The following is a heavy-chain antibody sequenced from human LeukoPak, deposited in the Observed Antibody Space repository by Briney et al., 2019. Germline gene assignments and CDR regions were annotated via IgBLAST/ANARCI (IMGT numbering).Heavy chain of an antibody. CDR1: GGSFSDYY. CDR2: INHSGST. J-gene: IGHJ4*02. V-gene: IGHV4-34*01. Sequence: SETLSLTCAAYGGSFSDYYWSWIRQPPGKGLEWIGEINHSGSTNSNPSLKSRVTISVDTSKNQFSLKLSSVTAADTAVYYCARARPFGGYFDLWGQGTLDTVSS. CDR3: ARARPFGGYFDL. D-gene: IGHD4-23*01.